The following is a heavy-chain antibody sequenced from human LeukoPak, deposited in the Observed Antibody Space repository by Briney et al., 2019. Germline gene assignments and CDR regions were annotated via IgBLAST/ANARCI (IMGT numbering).Heavy chain of an antibody. Sequence: SETLSLTCAVYGGSFSGYYWSWIRQPPGKGLEWIGEINHSGSTNYNPSLKSRVTISVDTSKNQFSLKLSSVTAADTAVYYCARSDVRYSMRGWFDPWGQGTLVTVSS. V-gene: IGHV4-34*01. CDR2: INHSGST. CDR1: GGSFSGYY. CDR3: ARSDVRYSMRGWFDP. D-gene: IGHD5-18*01. J-gene: IGHJ5*02.